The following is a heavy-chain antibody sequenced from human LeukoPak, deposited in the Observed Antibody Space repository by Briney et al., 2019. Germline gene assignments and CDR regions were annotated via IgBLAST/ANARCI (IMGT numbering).Heavy chain of an antibody. CDR2: IYYSGST. Sequence: SETLSLTCTVSGGSISKYYWNWIRPSPGKRLEWIGFIYYSGSTNYNPSLKSRVTMSVDASKSQFSLNLSSVTAADTAFYYCARSSGSYYSRIDYWGEGTLVAVSS. J-gene: IGHJ4*02. V-gene: IGHV4-59*01. CDR1: GGSISKYY. D-gene: IGHD1-26*01. CDR3: ARSSGSYYSRIDY.